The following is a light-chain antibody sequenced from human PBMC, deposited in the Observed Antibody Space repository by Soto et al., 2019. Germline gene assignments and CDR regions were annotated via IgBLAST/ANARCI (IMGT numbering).Light chain of an antibody. V-gene: IGLV2-14*01. J-gene: IGLJ1*01. Sequence: QSALTQPASVSGSPGQSITISCTGTSSDTAGYNYVSWYQQHPGKAPELMIYEVSNRPSGVSNRFSGSQSGNTASLTISGLQAEDEANYYCSSYTTSNTPPYVFGTGTKLTVL. CDR2: EVS. CDR3: SSYTTSNTPPYV. CDR1: SSDTAGYNY.